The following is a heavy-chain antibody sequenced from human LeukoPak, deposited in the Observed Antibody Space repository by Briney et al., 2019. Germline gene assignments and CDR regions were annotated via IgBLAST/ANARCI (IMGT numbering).Heavy chain of an antibody. D-gene: IGHD4/OR15-4a*01. V-gene: IGHV3-7*03. CDR3: ARDLGALYHYGMDV. CDR2: IKQDGSEK. Sequence: GGSLRLSCAASGFTFSSYWMSWVRQAPGKGLEWVANIKQDGSEKYYVDSVKGRFTISRDNAKNSLYLQMNSLRAEDTAVYYCARDLGALYHYGMDVWGQGTTVTVSS. CDR1: GFTFSSYW. J-gene: IGHJ6*02.